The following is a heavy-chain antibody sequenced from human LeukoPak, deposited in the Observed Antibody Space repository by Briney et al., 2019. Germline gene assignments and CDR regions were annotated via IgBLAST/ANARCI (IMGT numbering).Heavy chain of an antibody. D-gene: IGHD4-17*01. Sequence: GGSLRLSCAASGFTFSSYSMNWVRQAPGKGLEWVSSISSSSSYIYYADSVKGRFTISRDNAKNSLYLQMNSLRAEDMAVYYCARDVSDYGDYLYVDYWGQGTLVTVSS. CDR1: GFTFSSYS. CDR2: ISSSSSYI. CDR3: ARDVSDYGDYLYVDY. V-gene: IGHV3-21*01. J-gene: IGHJ4*02.